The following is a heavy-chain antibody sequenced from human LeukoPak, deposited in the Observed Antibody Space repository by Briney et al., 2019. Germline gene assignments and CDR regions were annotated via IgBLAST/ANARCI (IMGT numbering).Heavy chain of an antibody. Sequence: PGGSLRLSCVASGFTFSSNYMSWVRQAPGKGLEWVSVIYSGGSTYYAGSVKGRFTISRHNSRNTLYLQMSSLRAEDTAVYYCARRVSRGSYDYWGQGTLVTVSS. J-gene: IGHJ4*02. D-gene: IGHD5-12*01. CDR3: ARRVSRGSYDY. V-gene: IGHV3-53*04. CDR1: GFTFSSNY. CDR2: IYSGGST.